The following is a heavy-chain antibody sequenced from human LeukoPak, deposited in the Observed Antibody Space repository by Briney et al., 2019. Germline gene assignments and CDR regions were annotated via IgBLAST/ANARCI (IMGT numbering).Heavy chain of an antibody. Sequence: ASVKVSCKASGYTFTSYGISWVRQAPGQGLEWMGWISAYNGNTNYAQKLQGRVTMTTDTSTSTAYMELRSLRSDDTAVYYCARGIDSVRAEGAFDIWGQGTMVTVSS. CDR2: ISAYNGNT. D-gene: IGHD3-10*01. V-gene: IGHV1-18*01. J-gene: IGHJ3*02. CDR1: GYTFTSYG. CDR3: ARGIDSVRAEGAFDI.